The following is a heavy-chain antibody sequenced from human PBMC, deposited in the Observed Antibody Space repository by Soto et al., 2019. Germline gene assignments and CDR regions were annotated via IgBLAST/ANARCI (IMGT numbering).Heavy chain of an antibody. V-gene: IGHV4-61*01. Sequence: PSETLSLTCTVSGGSVSSGSYYWSWIRQPPGKGLEWIGYIYYSGSTNYNPSLKSRVTISVDTSKNQFSLKLSSVTAADTAVYCCARAQTIFGIITVFDYWGQGTLVTVSS. D-gene: IGHD3-3*01. CDR1: GGSVSSGSYY. J-gene: IGHJ4*02. CDR3: ARAQTIFGIITVFDY. CDR2: IYYSGST.